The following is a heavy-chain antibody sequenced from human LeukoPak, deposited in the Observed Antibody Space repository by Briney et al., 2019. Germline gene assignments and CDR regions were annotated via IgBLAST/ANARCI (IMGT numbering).Heavy chain of an antibody. Sequence: SETLSLTCTVSGGSISSGSYCWSWIRQPAGKGLEWIGRIYTSGSTNYNPSLKSRVTISVDTSKSQFSLKLSSVTAADTAVYYCARDKTARDWYFDLWGRGTLVTVSS. J-gene: IGHJ2*01. D-gene: IGHD6-6*01. CDR3: ARDKTARDWYFDL. CDR2: IYTSGST. CDR1: GGSISSGSYC. V-gene: IGHV4-61*02.